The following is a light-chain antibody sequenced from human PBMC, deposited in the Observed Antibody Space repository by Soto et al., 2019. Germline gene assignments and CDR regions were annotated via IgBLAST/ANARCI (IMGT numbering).Light chain of an antibody. J-gene: IGKJ1*01. CDR2: GAS. CDR3: QRYNSWPPIA. Sequence: EIGMTQSPATLSVSPGERATHACRASQSVSSNVAWYQQKPGQPPRLLIYGASTRATGIPARFSGSGSGTEFTLTISSLQTEDFAVYYCQRYNSWPPIAFGQGTKVEI. CDR1: QSVSSN. V-gene: IGKV3-15*01.